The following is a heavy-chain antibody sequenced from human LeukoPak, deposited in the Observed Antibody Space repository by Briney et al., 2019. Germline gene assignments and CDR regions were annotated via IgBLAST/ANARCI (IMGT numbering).Heavy chain of an antibody. V-gene: IGHV4-34*01. Sequence: SETLSLTCAVYGGSFGGYYWSWIRQPPGKGLEWIGEINHSGSTNYNPSLKSRVTISVDTSKNQFSLKLSSVTAADTAVYYCARGRPGFGAGEGSYFDYWGQGTLVTVSS. D-gene: IGHD3-3*01. CDR1: GGSFGGYY. J-gene: IGHJ4*02. CDR3: ARGRPGFGAGEGSYFDY. CDR2: INHSGST.